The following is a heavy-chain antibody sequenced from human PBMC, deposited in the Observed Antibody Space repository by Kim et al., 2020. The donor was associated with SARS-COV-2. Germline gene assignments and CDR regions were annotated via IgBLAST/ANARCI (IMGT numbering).Heavy chain of an antibody. J-gene: IGHJ4*02. Sequence: GSNKDNADSGKGRFTISRDNSKNTLYLQMNSLRAEDTAVYYCAILSGPDYWGQGTLVTVSS. CDR3: AILSGPDY. D-gene: IGHD3-10*01. CDR2: GSNK. V-gene: IGHV3-30*02.